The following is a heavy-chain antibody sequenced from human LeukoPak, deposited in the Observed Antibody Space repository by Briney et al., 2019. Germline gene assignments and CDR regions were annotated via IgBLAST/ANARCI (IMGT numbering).Heavy chain of an antibody. J-gene: IGHJ4*02. CDR2: ISTTSSTI. V-gene: IGHV3-48*04. CDR3: ARGLGYSYGIDY. Sequence: GGPLRLSCAASGFTFSSYNMNWVRQAPGKVLEWVSYISTTSSTIYYADSVKGRFTISRDNAKNSLYLQMNSLRAEDTAVYYCARGLGYSYGIDYWGQGTLVTVSS. CDR1: GFTFSSYN. D-gene: IGHD5-18*01.